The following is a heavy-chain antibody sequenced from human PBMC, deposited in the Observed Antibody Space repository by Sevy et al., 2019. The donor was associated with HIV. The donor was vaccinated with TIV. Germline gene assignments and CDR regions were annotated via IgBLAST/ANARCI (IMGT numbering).Heavy chain of an antibody. Sequence: GGSLRLSCAASGFTFSSYAMSWVRQAPGKGLEWVSAISGSGGSTYYADSVKGRFTISRDNSRNTLYLQMNRLRAEDTAVYYCAKDGSAYDSSGYYSFDYWGQGTLVTVSS. CDR2: ISGSGGST. CDR3: AKDGSAYDSSGYYSFDY. CDR1: GFTFSSYA. J-gene: IGHJ4*02. D-gene: IGHD3-22*01. V-gene: IGHV3-23*01.